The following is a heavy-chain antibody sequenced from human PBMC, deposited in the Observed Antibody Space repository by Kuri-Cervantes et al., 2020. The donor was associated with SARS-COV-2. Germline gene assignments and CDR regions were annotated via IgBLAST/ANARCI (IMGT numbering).Heavy chain of an antibody. CDR2: ISSSSSYI. V-gene: IGHV3-21*01. CDR3: AIIESSSDYYYYYGMDV. D-gene: IGHD3-10*01. CDR1: GFTFSSYS. Sequence: GGSLRLSCAASGFTFSSYSMNWVRQAPGKGLEWVSSISSSSSYIYYADSVKGRFTISRDNAKNSLYLQMNSRRAEDTAVYYCAIIESSSDYYYYYGMDVWGQGTTVTVSS. J-gene: IGHJ6*02.